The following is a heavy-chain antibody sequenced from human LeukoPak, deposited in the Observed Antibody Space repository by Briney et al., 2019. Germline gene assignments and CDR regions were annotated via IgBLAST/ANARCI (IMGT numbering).Heavy chain of an antibody. CDR1: GYTFTSYG. Sequence: GASVKVSCKASGYTFTSYGISWVRQAPGQGLDWMGWISAYNGNTNYAQKLQGRVTMTTDTSTSTAYMELRSLRSDDTAVYYCARGTYCGGDCYQPPHYFDYWGQGTLVTVSS. CDR2: ISAYNGNT. V-gene: IGHV1-18*01. D-gene: IGHD2-21*01. CDR3: ARGTYCGGDCYQPPHYFDY. J-gene: IGHJ4*02.